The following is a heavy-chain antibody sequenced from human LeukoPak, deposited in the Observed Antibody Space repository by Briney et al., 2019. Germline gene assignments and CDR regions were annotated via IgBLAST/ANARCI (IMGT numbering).Heavy chain of an antibody. D-gene: IGHD3-22*01. Sequence: KPSETLSLTCAVYGGSFSGYYWSWIRQPPGKGLEWIGEINHSGSTNYNPSLKSRVTISVDTSKNQFSLKLSSVTAADTAVYYCASPTNYYDSSGYYVWGQGTLVTVSS. CDR1: GGSFSGYY. CDR2: INHSGST. V-gene: IGHV4-34*01. J-gene: IGHJ4*02. CDR3: ASPTNYYDSSGYYV.